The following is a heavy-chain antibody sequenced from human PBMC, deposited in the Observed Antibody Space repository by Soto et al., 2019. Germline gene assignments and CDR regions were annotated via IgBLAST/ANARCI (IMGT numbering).Heavy chain of an antibody. D-gene: IGHD2-2*01. CDR3: ARKFYCSSTSCYYYYGMDV. V-gene: IGHV3-7*01. CDR1: GFTFSSYW. J-gene: IGHJ6*02. CDR2: IKQDGSEK. Sequence: GGSLRLSCAASGFTFSSYWMSWVRQAPGKGLEWVANIKQDGSEKYYVDSVKGRFTISRDNAKNSLYLQMNSLRAEDTAVYYCARKFYCSSTSCYYYYGMDVWGQGTTVTVSS.